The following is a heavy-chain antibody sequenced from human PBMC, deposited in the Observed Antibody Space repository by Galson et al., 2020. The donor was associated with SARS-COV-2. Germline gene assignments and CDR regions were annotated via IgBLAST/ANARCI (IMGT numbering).Heavy chain of an antibody. V-gene: IGHV2-5*02. D-gene: IGHD2-8*02. J-gene: IGHJ4*02. CDR3: AHRDIVLGGPPGFDY. Sequence: SGPTLVKPTQTPTLTCTFPGFSLSTSGVGVGWIRQPPGKALEWLALIYWDDDKRYSPSLKSRLTITKDTSKNQVVLPMTNMDPVDTATYYCAHRDIVLGGPPGFDYWGQGTLVTVSS. CDR2: IYWDDDK. CDR1: GFSLSTSGVG.